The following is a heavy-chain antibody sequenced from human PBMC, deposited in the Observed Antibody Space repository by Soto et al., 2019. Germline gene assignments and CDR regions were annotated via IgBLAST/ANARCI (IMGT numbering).Heavy chain of an antibody. CDR1: GFTVISNY. J-gene: IGHJ6*02. Sequence: GGSLRLSCAASGFTVISNYMSWVLQAPGKGLEWVSVIYSGGSTYYADSVKGRFTISRDNSKNTLYLQMNSLRAEDTAVYYCASTVLRFLEWPRTYYGMDFWGQGTTVTVSS. CDR3: ASTVLRFLEWPRTYYGMDF. V-gene: IGHV3-53*01. D-gene: IGHD3-3*01. CDR2: IYSGGST.